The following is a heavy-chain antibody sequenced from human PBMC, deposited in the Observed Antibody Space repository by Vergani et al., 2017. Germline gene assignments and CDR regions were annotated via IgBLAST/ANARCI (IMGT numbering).Heavy chain of an antibody. CDR3: AKANPRNSGYDYLYYYHAMDV. D-gene: IGHD5-12*01. CDR1: GFTFNHYA. CDR2: ISGSGGST. Sequence: EVQLVESGGGLVQPGGSLRLSCAASGFTFNHYAMNWVRQAPGKGLEWVAGISGSGGSTYYAGSVKGRVTISRDSSKNTLYLQMNSLSAGDTAVYYCAKANPRNSGYDYLYYYHAMDVWGQGTTVTVSS. J-gene: IGHJ6*02. V-gene: IGHV3-23*04.